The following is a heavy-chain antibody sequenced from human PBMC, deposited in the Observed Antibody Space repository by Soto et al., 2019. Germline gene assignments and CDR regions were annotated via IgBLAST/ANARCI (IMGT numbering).Heavy chain of an antibody. CDR1: GFTFSSYA. J-gene: IGHJ1*01. D-gene: IGHD6-19*01. CDR2: ISGSGNST. V-gene: IGHV3-23*01. CDR3: AKGVPGIAVAGTGYFQH. Sequence: GGSLRLSCAASGFTFSSYAMSWVRQAPGKGLEWVSGISGSGNSTYYADSVKGRSTISRDNSKKTVYLQMNSLRAEDTAVYYCAKGVPGIAVAGTGYFQHWGQGTLVTVSS.